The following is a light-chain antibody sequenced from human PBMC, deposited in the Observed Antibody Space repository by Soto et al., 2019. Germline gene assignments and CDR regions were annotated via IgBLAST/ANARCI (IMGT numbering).Light chain of an antibody. CDR3: QQYYTTPIT. CDR2: WAS. J-gene: IGKJ5*01. CDR1: QSVLYSSNNENY. Sequence: DIVMTQSPDSLAVSLGERATINCKSSQSVLYSSNNENYLAWYQQKPGQPPKLLIYWASIRESGVPDRFSGSGSGTDFTLTISSLQAEDVAVYYCQQYYTTPITFGQGTRLEIK. V-gene: IGKV4-1*01.